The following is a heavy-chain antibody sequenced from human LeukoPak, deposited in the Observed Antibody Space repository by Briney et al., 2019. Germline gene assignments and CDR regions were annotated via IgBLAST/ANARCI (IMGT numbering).Heavy chain of an antibody. Sequence: SSVKVSCKASGGAFSSNTISWVRQAPGQGIEWMGRVIPILGIANYEQKFQGRVTITADKSTSTAYMELSSLRSEDTAVYYCAGGPFGVVITFDYWGQGTLVTVSS. D-gene: IGHD3-3*01. J-gene: IGHJ4*02. CDR1: GGAFSSNT. CDR2: VIPILGIA. CDR3: AGGPFGVVITFDY. V-gene: IGHV1-69*02.